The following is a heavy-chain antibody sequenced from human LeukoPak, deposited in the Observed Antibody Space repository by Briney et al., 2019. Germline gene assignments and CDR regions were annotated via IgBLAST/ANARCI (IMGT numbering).Heavy chain of an antibody. CDR3: ARGRHRGVVRFLEWLSPFDH. Sequence: SETLSLTCAVYGGSFSGYYWSWIRQPPGKGLEWIGEINHSGSTNYNPSLKSRVTISVDTSKNQFSLKLSSVTAADTAVYYCARGRHRGVVRFLEWLSPFDHWGQGTLVTVSS. CDR1: GGSFSGYY. CDR2: INHSGST. V-gene: IGHV4-34*01. J-gene: IGHJ4*02. D-gene: IGHD3-3*01.